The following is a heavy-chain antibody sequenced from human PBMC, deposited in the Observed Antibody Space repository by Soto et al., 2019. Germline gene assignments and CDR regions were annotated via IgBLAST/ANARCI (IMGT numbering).Heavy chain of an antibody. CDR1: GFSLSGYG. V-gene: IGHV3-33*01. J-gene: IGHJ5*02. D-gene: IGHD5-12*01. CDR2: IWYEGITK. Sequence: QVQLVESGGGVVQPGRSLRLSCEVSGFSLSGYGMHWVRQAPGRGLEWVAVIWYEGITKNYADSVKGRFTISRDTSKNTVYLQMDSVKVGDTAVYYCARDVDRTSHLNWFDPWGQGVMVTVSS. CDR3: ARDVDRTSHLNWFDP.